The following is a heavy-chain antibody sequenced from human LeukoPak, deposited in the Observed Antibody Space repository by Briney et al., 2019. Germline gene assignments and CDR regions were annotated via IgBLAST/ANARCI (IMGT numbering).Heavy chain of an antibody. V-gene: IGHV1-18*01. CDR1: GYTFTSYG. D-gene: IGHD2-8*01. Sequence: GASVKVSCKASGYTFTSYGISWVRQAPGQGLEWMGWISAYNGNTNYAQKFQGRVTMTRDTSISTAYMELSRLRSDDTAVYYCARVGPYCTNGVCYQTFDYWGQGTLVTVSS. CDR2: ISAYNGNT. CDR3: ARVGPYCTNGVCYQTFDY. J-gene: IGHJ4*02.